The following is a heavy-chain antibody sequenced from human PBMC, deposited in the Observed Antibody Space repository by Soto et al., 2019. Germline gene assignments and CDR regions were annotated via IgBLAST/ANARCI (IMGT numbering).Heavy chain of an antibody. J-gene: IGHJ4*02. CDR3: ATRSPAFDY. CDR1: GYTFTNFG. Sequence: QVQLVQSGPEVKKPGASVKVSCKTSGYTFTNFGISWVRQAPGQGLEWMGWVTTDKGKTTYAQKFQGRVTMTTDTSTSTDYMDLRSLRSDDTAVYYCATRSPAFDYWGQGTLVTVSS. CDR2: VTTDKGKT. V-gene: IGHV1-18*01.